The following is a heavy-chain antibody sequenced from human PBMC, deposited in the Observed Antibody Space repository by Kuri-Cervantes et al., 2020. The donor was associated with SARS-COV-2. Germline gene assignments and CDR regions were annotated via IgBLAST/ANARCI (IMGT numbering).Heavy chain of an antibody. CDR3: AAELVAAYGMDV. CDR2: IWYDGSNK. J-gene: IGHJ6*02. V-gene: IGHV3-33*01. Sequence: GSLRLSCAASGFTFSGYGMHWVRQAPGKGLEWVAVIWYDGSNKYYVDSVKGRFTISRDNSKNTLYLQMNSLRAEDTAVYYCAAELVAAYGMDVWGQGTTVTVSS. D-gene: IGHD1-7*01. CDR1: GFTFSGYG.